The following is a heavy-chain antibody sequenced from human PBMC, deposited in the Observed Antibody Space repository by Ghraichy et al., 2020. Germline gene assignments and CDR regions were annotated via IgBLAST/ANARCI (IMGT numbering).Heavy chain of an antibody. J-gene: IGHJ4*01. CDR3: ARECSRLSPLDY. Sequence: ISFSCGNTYYADSVKGRFTMSRDNSKNMLYMQVKSLRAEDTAVYYCARECSRLSPLDYLVYGTL. CDR2: ISFSCGNT. V-gene: IGHV3-23*01. D-gene: IGHD4/OR15-4a*01.